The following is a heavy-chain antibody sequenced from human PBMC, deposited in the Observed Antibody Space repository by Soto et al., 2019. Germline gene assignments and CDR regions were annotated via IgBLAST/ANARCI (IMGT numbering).Heavy chain of an antibody. J-gene: IGHJ4*02. Sequence: GGSLRLSCAASGFTFSSYGMHWVRQAPGKGLEWVAVISYDGSNKYYADSVKGRFTISRDNSKNTLYLQMNSLRAEDTAVYYCAKDGVPYSSGEEYYFDYWGQGTLVTVSS. D-gene: IGHD6-19*01. V-gene: IGHV3-30*18. CDR2: ISYDGSNK. CDR1: GFTFSSYG. CDR3: AKDGVPYSSGEEYYFDY.